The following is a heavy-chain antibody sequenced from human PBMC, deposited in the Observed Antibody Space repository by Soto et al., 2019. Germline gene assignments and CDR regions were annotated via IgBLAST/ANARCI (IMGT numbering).Heavy chain of an antibody. CDR2: IIPILGIA. V-gene: IGHV1-69*08. CDR3: ARDEYCGGDCYSGGWFDP. D-gene: IGHD2-21*02. Sequence: QVQLVQSGAEVKKPGSSVKVSCKASGGTFSSYTISWVRQAPGQGLEWMGRIIPILGIANYAQKFQGRVTITADKSTRTAYMELSSLRYEDTAVYYWARDEYCGGDCYSGGWFDPWGQGTLVTVSS. CDR1: GGTFSSYT. J-gene: IGHJ5*02.